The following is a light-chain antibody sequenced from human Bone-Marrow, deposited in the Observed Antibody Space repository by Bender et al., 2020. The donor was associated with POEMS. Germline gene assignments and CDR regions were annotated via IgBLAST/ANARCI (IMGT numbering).Light chain of an antibody. CDR1: DLGDKY. CDR2: QDT. Sequence: SYEVTQPPSVSVSPGQTASITCSGDDLGDKYVAWYQQKPGQSPVLVIYQDTKRPSGIPERFSGSNSGNTATLTISGTQALDEADYYCQAWDNYSVLFGGGTKLTV. CDR3: QAWDNYSVL. V-gene: IGLV3-1*01. J-gene: IGLJ2*01.